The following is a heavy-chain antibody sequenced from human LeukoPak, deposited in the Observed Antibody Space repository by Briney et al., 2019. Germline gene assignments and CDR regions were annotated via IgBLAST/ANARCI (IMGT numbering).Heavy chain of an antibody. CDR2: INPNSGGT. D-gene: IGHD2-15*01. CDR1: GYTFTTYY. CDR3: ARDHCSGGSCYSNY. Sequence: ASVKVSCKASGYTFTTYYMHWVRQAPGQGLERMGWINPNSGGTNYAQKFQGRVTMTRDTSISTAYMELSRLRSDDTAVHYCARDHCSGGSCYSNYWGQGTLVTVSS. V-gene: IGHV1-2*02. J-gene: IGHJ4*02.